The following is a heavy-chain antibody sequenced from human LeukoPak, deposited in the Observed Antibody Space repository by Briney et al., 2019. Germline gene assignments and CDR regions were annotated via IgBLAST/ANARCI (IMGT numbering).Heavy chain of an antibody. CDR3: ARQHDSYHYYYVDV. CDR1: GCSISSGYY. J-gene: IGHJ6*03. CDR2: LYHSDST. Sequence: TLSLTCAVSGCSISSGYYWIWIRQPPGKGLEWIGSLYHSDSTYYNPSLESRVTMSVDTSKNQFSLKLSFVTAADTAVYYCARQHDSYHYYYVDVWGKGTTVTVSS. D-gene: IGHD6-13*01. V-gene: IGHV4-38-2*01.